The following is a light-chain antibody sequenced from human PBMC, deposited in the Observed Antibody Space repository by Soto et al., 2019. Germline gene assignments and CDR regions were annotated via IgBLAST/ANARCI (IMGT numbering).Light chain of an antibody. CDR1: KLGDKY. Sequence: SYELTQPPSVSVSPGQTASITCSGDKLGDKYDCWYPQKPRQSPVLVIYQDNKLPSGIPERFACSNSGNTATLTVSATQGIDEYDYYCQAWDSSTYVFGTGTKVTVL. CDR3: QAWDSSTYV. J-gene: IGLJ1*01. V-gene: IGLV3-1*01. CDR2: QDN.